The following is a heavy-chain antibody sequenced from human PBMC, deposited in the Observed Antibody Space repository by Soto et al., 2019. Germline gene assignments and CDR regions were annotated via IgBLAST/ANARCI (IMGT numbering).Heavy chain of an antibody. Sequence: QVQLVQSGAEVKKPGASVKVSCKASGYTFTSYGISWVRQAPGQGLEWMGWISAYNGNTNYAQKPPGRGPMPQATSHGTTDMELRRRGTDDTAVYSLARVPGQSGGGASDIFTGYPHNRFRPGGQGTLVTVSS. V-gene: IGHV1-18*01. CDR1: GYTFTSYG. J-gene: IGHJ5*02. D-gene: IGHD3-9*01. CDR2: ISAYNGNT. CDR3: ARVPGQSGGGASDIFTGYPHNRFRP.